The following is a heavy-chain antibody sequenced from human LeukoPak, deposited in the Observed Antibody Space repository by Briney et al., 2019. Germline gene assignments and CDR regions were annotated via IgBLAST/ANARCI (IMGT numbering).Heavy chain of an antibody. Sequence: ASVKVSCKASGYTFSDNYINMERQAPGQGLEWMGWFNPHSGGTNYGENFPGRVTLTRDTSISTAYMDLSSLISDDTAVYYCAREFMRVTAFDIWGQGTMVTVSS. J-gene: IGHJ3*02. CDR2: FNPHSGGT. V-gene: IGHV1-2*02. CDR3: AREFMRVTAFDI. D-gene: IGHD2-21*02. CDR1: GYTFSDNY.